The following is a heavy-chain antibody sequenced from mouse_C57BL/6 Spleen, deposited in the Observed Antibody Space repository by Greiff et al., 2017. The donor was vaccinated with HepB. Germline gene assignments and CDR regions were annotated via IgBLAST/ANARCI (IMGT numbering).Heavy chain of an antibody. V-gene: IGHV1-26*01. Sequence: VQLQQSGPELVKPGASVKISCKASGYTFTDYYMNWVKQSHGKSLEWIGDINPNNGGTSYNQKFKGKATLTVDKSSSTAYMELRSLTSEDSAVYYCARWEVYYGSSPPSYWGQGTLVTVSA. CDR1: GYTFTDYY. D-gene: IGHD1-1*01. J-gene: IGHJ3*01. CDR3: ARWEVYYGSSPPSY. CDR2: INPNNGGT.